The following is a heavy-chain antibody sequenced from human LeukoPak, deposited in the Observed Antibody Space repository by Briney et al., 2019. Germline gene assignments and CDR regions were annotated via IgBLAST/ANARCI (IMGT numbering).Heavy chain of an antibody. V-gene: IGHV4-59*12. CDR3: ARGEVVPAAIMASGYWFDP. J-gene: IGHJ5*02. CDR2: IYYSGTT. Sequence: SETLSLTCTVSGGSISSYYWSWIRQPPGKGLEWVGYIYYSGTTNYNPSLKSRVTISVDTSKNQFSLKLSSVTAADTAVYYCARGEVVPAAIMASGYWFDPWGQGTLVTVSS. CDR1: GGSISSYY. D-gene: IGHD2-2*01.